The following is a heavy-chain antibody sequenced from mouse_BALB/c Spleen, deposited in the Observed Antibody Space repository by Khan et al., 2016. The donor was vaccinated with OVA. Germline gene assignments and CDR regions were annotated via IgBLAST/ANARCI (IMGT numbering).Heavy chain of an antibody. CDR2: ISSGGDYT. D-gene: IGHD4-1*01. CDR3: ASHLTGSFAY. J-gene: IGHJ3*01. CDR1: GFTFSSYS. Sequence: EVKGVESGGDLVKPGGSLKLSCAASGFTFSSYSMSWVRQTPDKRLEWVATISSGGDYTYYPDSVKGRFTISRDNAKNTLYLQMSSLRSEDTAMYYCASHLTGSFAYWGQGTLVTVSA. V-gene: IGHV5-6*01.